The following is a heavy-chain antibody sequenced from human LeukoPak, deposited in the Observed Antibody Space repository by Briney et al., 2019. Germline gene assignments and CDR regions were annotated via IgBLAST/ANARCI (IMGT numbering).Heavy chain of an antibody. CDR1: GFSLSISGVR. V-gene: IGHV2-5*01. J-gene: IGHJ4*02. CDR3: THQFYYDSSSYSPPHYFDY. CDR2: LYWNDDK. D-gene: IGHD3-22*01. Sequence: SGPTLVNPTQTLTLTCTFSGFSLSISGVRVGWIRQPPVKALDWLVLLYWNDDKRYSPYLKSRLTITKDTSKNQVVLTMTNMDPVDTGRYYCTHQFYYDSSSYSPPHYFDYWGQGTLVTVSS.